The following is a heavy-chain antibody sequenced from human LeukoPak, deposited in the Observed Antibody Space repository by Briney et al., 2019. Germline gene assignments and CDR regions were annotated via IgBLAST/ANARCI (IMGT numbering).Heavy chain of an antibody. V-gene: IGHV3-30-3*01. D-gene: IGHD3-3*01. Sequence: GRSLRLSCAASGFTFSSYAMHWVRQAPGEGLEWVAVISYDGSNKYYADSVKGRFTISRDNSKNTLYLQMNSLRAEDTAVYYCARENDYDFWSGYYTSYGMDVWGQGTTVTVSS. CDR1: GFTFSSYA. CDR3: ARENDYDFWSGYYTSYGMDV. J-gene: IGHJ6*02. CDR2: ISYDGSNK.